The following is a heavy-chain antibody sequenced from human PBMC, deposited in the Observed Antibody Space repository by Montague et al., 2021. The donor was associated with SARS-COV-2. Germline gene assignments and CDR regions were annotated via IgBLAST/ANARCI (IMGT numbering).Heavy chain of an antibody. V-gene: IGHV2-70*11. J-gene: IGHJ6*02. Sequence: TLSLTCAVSGGSISSYYWSWIRQPPGKALEWLARIDWDDDKYYSTSLKTRLTISKDTSKNQVVLTMTNMDPVDTATYYCARRTYDILTGYDYGMDVWGQGTTVTVSS. CDR2: IDWDDDK. D-gene: IGHD3-9*01. CDR3: ARRTYDILTGYDYGMDV. CDR1: GGSISSYYW.